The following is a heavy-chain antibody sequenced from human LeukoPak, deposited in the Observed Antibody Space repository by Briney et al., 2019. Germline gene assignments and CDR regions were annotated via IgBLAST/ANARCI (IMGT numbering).Heavy chain of an antibody. CDR1: GGSISSGSYY. D-gene: IGHD6-19*01. CDR3: AGAVAGTSPYYYYYYGMDV. Sequence: SDTLSLTCTVSGGSISSGSYYWSWIRQPAGKGLEGIGRIYTSGSTNYNPSLKSRVTISVDTSKNQFSLKLSSVTAADTAVYYCAGAVAGTSPYYYYYYGMDVWGQGTTVTVSS. CDR2: IYTSGST. J-gene: IGHJ6*02. V-gene: IGHV4-61*02.